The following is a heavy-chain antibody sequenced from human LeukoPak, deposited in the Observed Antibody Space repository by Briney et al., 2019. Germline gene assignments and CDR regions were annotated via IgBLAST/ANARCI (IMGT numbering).Heavy chain of an antibody. CDR1: GGSISSYY. Sequence: SETLSLTCTVSGGSISSYYWSWIRQPAGKGLEWIGRIYTSGSTNYNPSLKSRVTTSVDTSKNQFSLKLSSVNAADTAVYYCARDLGSYYGSASYYNYFDYWGQGTLVTVSS. CDR2: IYTSGST. J-gene: IGHJ4*02. D-gene: IGHD3-10*01. V-gene: IGHV4-4*07. CDR3: ARDLGSYYGSASYYNYFDY.